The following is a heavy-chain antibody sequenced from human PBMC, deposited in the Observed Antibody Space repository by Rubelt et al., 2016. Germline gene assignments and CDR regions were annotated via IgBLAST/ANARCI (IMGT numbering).Heavy chain of an antibody. Sequence: EMQLVESGGGLVQPGGSLTLSCAASGFTFSDSTIHWVRQASGKGLEWVAYISGSSAAIRYADSVKGRFTISRDNSKNTLYLQMNSLRAEDTAGYYCARGVVPAAPYYYGMDVWGQGTTVTVSS. V-gene: IGHV3-48*01. J-gene: IGHJ6*02. CDR3: ARGVVPAAPYYYGMDV. CDR1: GFTFSDST. CDR2: ISGSSAAI. D-gene: IGHD2-2*01.